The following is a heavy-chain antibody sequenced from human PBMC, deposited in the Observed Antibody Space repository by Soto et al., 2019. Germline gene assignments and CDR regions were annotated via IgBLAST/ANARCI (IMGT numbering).Heavy chain of an antibody. CDR3: ARDPAGGWSGLDS. CDR2: IYYSGST. V-gene: IGHV4-30-4*01. J-gene: IGHJ4*02. D-gene: IGHD3-3*01. Sequence: QVQLQESGPGLVKSSLTLSLTCTVSGGSISIYDNYWSWIRQPPGKGLEWIGYIYYSGSTYYNPSLKSRVTISVDTSKSQFSLKLSSVTAADTAVYYCARDPAGGWSGLDSWGQGTLVTVSS. CDR1: GGSISIYDNY.